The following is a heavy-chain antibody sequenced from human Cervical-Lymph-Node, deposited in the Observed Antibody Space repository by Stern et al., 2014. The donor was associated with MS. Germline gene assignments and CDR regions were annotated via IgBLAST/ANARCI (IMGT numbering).Heavy chain of an antibody. Sequence: VQLVESGAEVKKPGSSVKVSCKASGGTFSSQAINWVRQAPGQGLEWVGGINHVYGTPNYAQKVQDRVTITADESTSTAYMDLSSLRSDDTAVYYCATPSTVTVGGMDVWGQGTTVTVSS. D-gene: IGHD4-17*01. V-gene: IGHV1-69*01. J-gene: IGHJ6*02. CDR3: ATPSTVTVGGMDV. CDR2: INHVYGTP. CDR1: GGTFSSQA.